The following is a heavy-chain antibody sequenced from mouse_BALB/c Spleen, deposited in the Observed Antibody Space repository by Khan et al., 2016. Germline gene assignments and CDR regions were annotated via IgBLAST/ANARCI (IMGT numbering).Heavy chain of an antibody. Sequence: VQLQESGAELVKPGASVKLSCKASGYTFTSYYMYWVKQRPGQGLEWIGEINPSNGGTNFNEKFKSKATLTVDKSSSTAYMQLSSLTSEDSAVYYCTSYGSSWYFDVWGAGTTVTVSS. CDR2: INPSNGGT. V-gene: IGHV1S81*02. D-gene: IGHD1-1*01. J-gene: IGHJ1*01. CDR1: GYTFTSYY. CDR3: TSYGSSWYFDV.